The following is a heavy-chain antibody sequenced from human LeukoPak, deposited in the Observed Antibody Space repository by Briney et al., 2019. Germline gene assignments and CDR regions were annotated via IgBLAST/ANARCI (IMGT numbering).Heavy chain of an antibody. D-gene: IGHD6-19*01. CDR3: ARAVTGYSSGWYLDY. CDR1: GFTFSSYA. V-gene: IGHV3-64*01. Sequence: GGSLRLSCAASGFTFSSYAMHWVRQAPGKGLEYVSAISSNGGNTCYANSVKGRFTISRDNSKNTLYLQMGSLRAEDMAVYYCARAVTGYSSGWYLDYWGQGTLVTVSS. J-gene: IGHJ4*02. CDR2: ISSNGGNT.